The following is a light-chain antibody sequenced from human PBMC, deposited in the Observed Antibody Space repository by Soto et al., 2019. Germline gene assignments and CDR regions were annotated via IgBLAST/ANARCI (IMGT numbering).Light chain of an antibody. Sequence: QAVLTQPPSVSGAPGQRVTISCTGSSSNIGAGYDVHWYQQLPGTAPKLLINGNSNRPSGVPDRFSGSKSGRSASLAITGLQAEDEADYYCQSYASSLSAVVFGGGTKLTVL. CDR2: GNS. V-gene: IGLV1-40*01. CDR3: QSYASSLSAVV. CDR1: SSNIGAGYD. J-gene: IGLJ2*01.